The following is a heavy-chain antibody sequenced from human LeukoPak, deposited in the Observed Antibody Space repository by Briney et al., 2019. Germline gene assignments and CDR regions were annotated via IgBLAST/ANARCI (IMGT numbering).Heavy chain of an antibody. CDR2: IYYSGST. Sequence: SETLSLTCTVSGGSISSSSYYWGWIRQPPGKGLEWIGSIYYSGSTYYNPSLKSRVTISVDTSKNQFSLKLSSVTAADTAVYYCARPWGYSSGWYFDYWGQGTLVTVSS. CDR3: ARPWGYSSGWYFDY. D-gene: IGHD6-19*01. V-gene: IGHV4-39*07. J-gene: IGHJ4*02. CDR1: GGSISSSSYY.